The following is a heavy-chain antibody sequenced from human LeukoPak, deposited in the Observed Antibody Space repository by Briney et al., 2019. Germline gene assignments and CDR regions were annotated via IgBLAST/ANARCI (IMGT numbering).Heavy chain of an antibody. CDR2: INTNTGNP. CDR3: ARGYCSGGSCLNWFDH. Sequence: ASVKVSCKASGYTFTSYAMHWVRQAPGQGLEWMGWINTNTGNPTYAQGFTGRFVFSLDTSVSTAYLQISSLKAEDTAVYYCARGYCSGGSCLNWFDHWGQGTLVTVSS. CDR1: GYTFTSYA. V-gene: IGHV7-4-1*02. D-gene: IGHD2-15*01. J-gene: IGHJ5*02.